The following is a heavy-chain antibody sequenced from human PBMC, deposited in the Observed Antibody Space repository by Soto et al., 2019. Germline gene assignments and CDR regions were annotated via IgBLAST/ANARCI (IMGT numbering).Heavy chain of an antibody. Sequence: GGSLRLSCASSGLTCSRYWMDWVRQAPRKGLEWVATIKHDGSEQYYVDSVKGRFIVSRDNAKNSLFLQMNGLRVEDTAVYFCARAMGTDGWSNHPFDIWGQGTMVTVSS. CDR3: ARAMGTDGWSNHPFDI. J-gene: IGHJ3*02. CDR1: GLTCSRYW. V-gene: IGHV3-7*04. CDR2: IKHDGSEQ. D-gene: IGHD6-19*01.